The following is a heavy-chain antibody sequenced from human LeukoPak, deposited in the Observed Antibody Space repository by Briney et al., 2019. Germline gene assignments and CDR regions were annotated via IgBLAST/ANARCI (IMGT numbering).Heavy chain of an antibody. D-gene: IGHD3-10*01. CDR1: GFTFSSYW. Sequence: GGPLRLSCAASGFTFSSYWMHWVRQAPGKGLVWVSRINSDGSGTSYADSVKGRFTISRDNSKNTLYLHMNSLRAEDTAVYYCARDRVCLGREDAFDIWGQGTMVTVSS. J-gene: IGHJ3*02. CDR3: ARDRVCLGREDAFDI. V-gene: IGHV3-74*01. CDR2: INSDGSGT.